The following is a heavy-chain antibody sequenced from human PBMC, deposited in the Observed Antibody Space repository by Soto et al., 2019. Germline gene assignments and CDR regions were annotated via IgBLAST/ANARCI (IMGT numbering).Heavy chain of an antibody. D-gene: IGHD3-22*01. Sequence: QVQLVESGGGVVQPGRSLRLSCAASGFTFSSYGMHWVRQAPGKGLEWVAVIWYDGSNKYYADSVKGRFTISRDNSKNTLYLQMNSLRAEDTAVYYCARGGEWLLLEGAFDIWGQGTMVTVSS. J-gene: IGHJ3*02. V-gene: IGHV3-33*01. CDR3: ARGGEWLLLEGAFDI. CDR2: IWYDGSNK. CDR1: GFTFSSYG.